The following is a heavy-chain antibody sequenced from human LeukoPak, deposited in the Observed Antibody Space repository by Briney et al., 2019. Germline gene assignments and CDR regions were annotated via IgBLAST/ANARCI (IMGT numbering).Heavy chain of an antibody. J-gene: IGHJ4*02. CDR2: IYHSGST. CDR3: AKSAAAIGDFDY. CDR1: GYSFSSGYY. Sequence: SETLSLTCTVSGYSFSSGYYWGWIRQPPGKGLEWIGSIYHSGSTYYNPSLKSRVTISVDTSKNQFSLKLSSVTAADTAVYYCAKSAAAIGDFDYWGQGTLVTVSS. V-gene: IGHV4-38-2*02. D-gene: IGHD2-2*02.